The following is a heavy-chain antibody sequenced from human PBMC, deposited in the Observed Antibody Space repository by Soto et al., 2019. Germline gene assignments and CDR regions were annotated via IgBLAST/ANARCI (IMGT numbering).Heavy chain of an antibody. V-gene: IGHV4-59*01. CDR1: GGSISVFY. CDR3: AGVWGGAIDI. J-gene: IGHJ3*02. D-gene: IGHD3-10*01. Sequence: SETLSLTFSGCGGSISVFYWSWIRQPTGKEQEKNGYIYNTGSTVHNPSIKSRVTISVATSKNHFTLKLSSVTAADTAVYYCAGVWGGAIDIWGQETMVT. CDR2: IYNTGST.